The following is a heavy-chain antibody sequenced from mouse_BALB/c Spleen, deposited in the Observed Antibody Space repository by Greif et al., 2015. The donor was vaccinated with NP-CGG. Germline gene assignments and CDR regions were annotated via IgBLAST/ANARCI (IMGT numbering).Heavy chain of an antibody. CDR3: ASHLLEAMDY. V-gene: IGHV5-9*03. Sequence: EVKVVESGGGLVKPGGSLKLSCAASGFTFSSYTMSWVRQTPEKRLEWVATISSGGGNTYYPDSVKGRFTISRDNAKNNLYLQMSSLRSEDTALYYCASHLLEAMDYWGQGTSVTVSS. CDR1: GFTFSSYT. D-gene: IGHD2-1*01. CDR2: ISSGGGNT. J-gene: IGHJ4*01.